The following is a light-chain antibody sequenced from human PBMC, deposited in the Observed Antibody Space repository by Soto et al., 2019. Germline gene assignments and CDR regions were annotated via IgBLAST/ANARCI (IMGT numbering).Light chain of an antibody. J-gene: IGKJ3*01. CDR1: QDIRND. Sequence: AIQMTQSPSSLSASVGDRVTITFRASQDIRNDLGWYQQKPGKAPNLLIFAASTLQIGVPSRFSGSGSRTDFTLTISSLQPQDFATYYCLQGYTFPHTFGPGTKVDIK. CDR3: LQGYTFPHT. CDR2: AAS. V-gene: IGKV1-6*01.